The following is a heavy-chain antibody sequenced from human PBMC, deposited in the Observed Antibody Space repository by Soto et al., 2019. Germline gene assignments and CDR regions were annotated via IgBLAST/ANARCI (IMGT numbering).Heavy chain of an antibody. CDR2: IYYSGST. D-gene: IGHD2-2*02. Sequence: QVQLQESGPGLVKPSETLSLTCTVSGGSVSSGSYYWSWIRQPPGKGLEWIGYIYYSGSTNYNPSLKSRVPISVDTSKNQFSLKLSSVTAADTAVYYCARGQLLLYPAPTNRFDPWGQGTLVTVSS. J-gene: IGHJ5*02. CDR1: GGSVSSGSYY. CDR3: ARGQLLLYPAPTNRFDP. V-gene: IGHV4-61*01.